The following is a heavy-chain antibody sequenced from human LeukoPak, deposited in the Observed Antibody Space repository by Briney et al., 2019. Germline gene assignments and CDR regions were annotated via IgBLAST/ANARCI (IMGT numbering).Heavy chain of an antibody. CDR2: INSDGSST. Sequence: PGGSLRLSCAASGFTFSSYWMHWVRQAPGKGLVWVSRINSDGSSTSYADSVKGRFTISRDNAKNTLYLQMNSLRAEDTAVYYCASAVTYYYDSSGYTFDYWGQGTLVTVSS. D-gene: IGHD3-22*01. CDR3: ASAVTYYYDSSGYTFDY. J-gene: IGHJ4*02. V-gene: IGHV3-74*01. CDR1: GFTFSSYW.